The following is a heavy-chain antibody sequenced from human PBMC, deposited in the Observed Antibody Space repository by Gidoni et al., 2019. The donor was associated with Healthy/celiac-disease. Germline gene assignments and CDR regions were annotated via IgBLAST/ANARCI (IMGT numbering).Heavy chain of an antibody. V-gene: IGHV4-59*01. Sequence: QVQLQESGPGLVKPSETLSLTCTVSGGSISSYYWSWIRQPPGKGLEWIGYIYYSGSTNYKPSLKSRVTISVDTSKNQFSLKLSSVTAADTAVYYCARDGDGYNYGMDVWGQGTTVTVSS. CDR1: GGSISSYY. J-gene: IGHJ6*02. CDR3: ARDGDGYNYGMDV. CDR2: IYYSGST. D-gene: IGHD3-3*01.